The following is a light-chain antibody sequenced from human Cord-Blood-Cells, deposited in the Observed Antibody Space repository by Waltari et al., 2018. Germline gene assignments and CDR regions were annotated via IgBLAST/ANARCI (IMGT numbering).Light chain of an antibody. Sequence: QSALTQPRSVSGSPGQSVTISCTGTNSDVGGYNYVSWYQQLPGKAPKLMIYDVSKRPSGVPDRFSGSKSGNTASLTISGLQAEDEADYYCCSYAGSYTWVFGGGTKLTVL. CDR3: CSYAGSYTWV. CDR2: DVS. V-gene: IGLV2-11*01. CDR1: NSDVGGYNY. J-gene: IGLJ3*02.